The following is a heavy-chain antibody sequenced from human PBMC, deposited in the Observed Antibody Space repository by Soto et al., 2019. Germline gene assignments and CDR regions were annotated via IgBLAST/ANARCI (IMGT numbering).Heavy chain of an antibody. D-gene: IGHD5-12*01. CDR3: ARAQPIEMATIWWYFDL. CDR1: GGSISSGGYY. J-gene: IGHJ2*01. Sequence: QVQLQESGPGLVKPSQTLSLTCTVSGGSISSGGYYWSWIRQHPGKGLEWIGYIYYSGSTYYNPSFKSRVTISVDTSKNQFPLKLSSVTAADTAVYYCARAQPIEMATIWWYFDLWGRGTLVTVSS. V-gene: IGHV4-31*03. CDR2: IYYSGST.